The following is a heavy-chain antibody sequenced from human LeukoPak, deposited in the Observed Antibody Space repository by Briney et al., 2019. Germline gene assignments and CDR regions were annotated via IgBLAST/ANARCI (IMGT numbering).Heavy chain of an antibody. V-gene: IGHV1-18*01. CDR3: AREESIGSYQFLNEY. J-gene: IGHJ4*02. CDR2: ISPYNGNT. CDR1: GYTFTRYG. D-gene: IGHD1-26*01. Sequence: ASVKVSCKTSGYTFTRYGISLVRQAPGQGLEWMGWISPYNGNTKYVQKFQGRVTMTTDTSTSTAYMEVRSLRFDDTAVYYCAREESIGSYQFLNEYWGQGTLVTVSS.